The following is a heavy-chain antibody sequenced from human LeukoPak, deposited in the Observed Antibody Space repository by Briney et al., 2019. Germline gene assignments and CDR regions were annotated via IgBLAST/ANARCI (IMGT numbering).Heavy chain of an antibody. V-gene: IGHV3-23*01. CDR3: AKVGGASLYYYYGMDV. Sequence: GGPLRLSCAASGFTFSSYAMSWVRQAPGKGLEWVSAISGSGGSTYYADSVKGRFTISRDNSKNTLYLQMNSLRAEDTAVYYCAKVGGASLYYYYGMDVWGQGTTVTVSS. CDR2: ISGSGGST. CDR1: GFTFSSYA. J-gene: IGHJ6*02.